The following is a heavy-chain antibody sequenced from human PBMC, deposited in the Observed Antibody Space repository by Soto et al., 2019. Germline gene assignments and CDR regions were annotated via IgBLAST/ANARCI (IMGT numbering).Heavy chain of an antibody. J-gene: IGHJ4*02. CDR1: GFTFSSYS. V-gene: IGHV3-48*01. Sequence: EVQLVESGGGLVQPGGPLRLSCAASGFTFSSYSMNWFRQAPGKGLEWVSYISSSSRTIYYADSVKGRLTISRDNAKNSLYLQMNSLRAEDTAVFYCARARFGTPMVPDAYFDYWGQGTLVTVSS. CDR3: ARARFGTPMVPDAYFDY. D-gene: IGHD5-18*01. CDR2: ISSSSRTI.